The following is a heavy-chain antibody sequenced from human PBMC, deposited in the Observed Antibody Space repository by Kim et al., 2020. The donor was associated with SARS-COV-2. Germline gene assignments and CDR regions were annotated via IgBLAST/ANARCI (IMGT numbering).Heavy chain of an antibody. CDR1: GFTFSSYA. D-gene: IGHD4-17*01. Sequence: GGSLRLSCAASGFTFSSYAMHWVRQAPGKGLEWVAVISYDGSNKYYADSVKGRFTISRDNSKNTLYLQMNSLRAEDTAVYYCARENDYGDYDPRYYYYY. CDR2: ISYDGSNK. CDR3: ARENDYGDYDPRYYYYY. J-gene: IGHJ6*01. V-gene: IGHV3-30*04.